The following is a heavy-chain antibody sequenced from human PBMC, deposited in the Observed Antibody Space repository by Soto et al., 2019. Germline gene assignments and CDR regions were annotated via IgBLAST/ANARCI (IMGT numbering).Heavy chain of an antibody. V-gene: IGHV4-61*01. Sequence: SETLSLTCTVSGDSVSSVSYYWSWIRQPPGKGLEWIGYVFYSGSTNYNPSLKSRVTISLDASKNQFSLKLTSVTAADTAVYYCARVVNWAYYFDNWGQGTLVTASS. CDR1: GDSVSSVSYY. CDR3: ARVVNWAYYFDN. D-gene: IGHD1-1*01. CDR2: VFYSGST. J-gene: IGHJ4*02.